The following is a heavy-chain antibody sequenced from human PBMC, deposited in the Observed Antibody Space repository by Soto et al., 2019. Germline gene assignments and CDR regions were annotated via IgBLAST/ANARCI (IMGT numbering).Heavy chain of an antibody. V-gene: IGHV4-34*01. Sequence: ETLSLTCAVYGGSFSGYYWSWIRQPPGKGLEWIGEINHSGSTNYNPSLKSRVTISVDTSKNQFSLKLSSVTAADTAVYYCARGLEYYDSSGFRGYGMDVWGQGTTVTVSS. D-gene: IGHD3-22*01. CDR1: GGSFSGYY. J-gene: IGHJ6*02. CDR3: ARGLEYYDSSGFRGYGMDV. CDR2: INHSGST.